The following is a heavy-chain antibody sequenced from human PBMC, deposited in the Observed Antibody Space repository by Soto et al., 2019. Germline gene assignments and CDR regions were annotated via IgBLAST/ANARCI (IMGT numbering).Heavy chain of an antibody. CDR2: IYHSGST. J-gene: IGHJ4*02. V-gene: IGHV4-4*02. D-gene: IGHD2-15*01. CDR3: ARVAYVVAATFDY. Sequence: PSETLSLTCAVCGGSISSSNWWGWVRQPPGKGLEWIGEIYHSGSTNYNPSLKSRVTISVDKSKNQFSLKLSSVTAADTAVYYCARVAYVVAATFDYWGQGTLVTVSS. CDR1: GGSISSSNW.